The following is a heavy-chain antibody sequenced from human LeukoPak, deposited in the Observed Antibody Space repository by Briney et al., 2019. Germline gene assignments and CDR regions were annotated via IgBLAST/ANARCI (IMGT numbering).Heavy chain of an antibody. D-gene: IGHD3-10*01. J-gene: IGHJ4*02. Sequence: GGSLRLSCAASGFTFSSYAMSWVRQAPGKGLEWVSAISGSGGSIYYADSVKGRFTISRDNSKNTLYLQMNSLRAEDTAVYYCATRMVRGVIITRAIDYWGQGTLVTVSS. CDR2: ISGSGGSI. V-gene: IGHV3-23*01. CDR3: ATRMVRGVIITRAIDY. CDR1: GFTFSSYA.